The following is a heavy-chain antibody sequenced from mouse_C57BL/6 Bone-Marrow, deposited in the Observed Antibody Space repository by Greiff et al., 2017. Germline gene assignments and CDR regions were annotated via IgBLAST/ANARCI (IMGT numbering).Heavy chain of an antibody. CDR1: GYTFTDYE. CDR3: TRGSFYPYWYFDV. CDR2: IDPETGGT. V-gene: IGHV1-15*01. Sequence: VQLQQSGAELVRPGASVTLSCKASGYTFTDYEMHWVKQTPVHGLEWIGAIDPETGGTAYHQKFKGKAILTADKSSSTAYMEHRSLTSEDSAVYYCTRGSFYPYWYFDVWGTGTTVTVSS. D-gene: IGHD2-1*01. J-gene: IGHJ1*03.